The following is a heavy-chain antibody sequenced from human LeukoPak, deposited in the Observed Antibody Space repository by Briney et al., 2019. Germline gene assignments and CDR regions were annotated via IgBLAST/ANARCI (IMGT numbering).Heavy chain of an antibody. CDR2: ISAYNGNT. V-gene: IGHV1-18*01. J-gene: IGHJ1*01. Sequence: ASVKVSCKASGYTFTSYGISWVRQAPGQGLEWMGWISAYNGNTNYAQKLQGRVTMTTDTSTSTAYMELRSLRSDDTAVYYCARDFYRGSGWYLQYFQHWGQGTLVTVSS. CDR3: ARDFYRGSGWYLQYFQH. D-gene: IGHD6-19*01. CDR1: GYTFTSYG.